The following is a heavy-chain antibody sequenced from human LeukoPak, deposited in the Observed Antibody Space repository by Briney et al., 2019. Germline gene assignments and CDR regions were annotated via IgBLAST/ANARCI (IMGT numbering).Heavy chain of an antibody. D-gene: IGHD4-17*01. CDR3: ARSSDYGDQNDAFDI. J-gene: IGHJ3*02. Sequence: ASVKVSCKASGYTSTSYAMNWVRQAPGQGLEWMGWINTNTGNPTYAQGFTGRFVFSLDTSVSTAYLQISSLKAEDTAVYYCARSSDYGDQNDAFDIWGQGTMVTVSS. CDR2: INTNTGNP. CDR1: GYTSTSYA. V-gene: IGHV7-4-1*02.